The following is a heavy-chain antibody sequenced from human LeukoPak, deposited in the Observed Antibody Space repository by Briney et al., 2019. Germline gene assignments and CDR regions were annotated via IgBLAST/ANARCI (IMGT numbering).Heavy chain of an antibody. Sequence: GGSLRLSCAASGFTFSSYGMHWVRQATGKGLEWVSAIGTAGDTYYPGSVKGRFTISRENAKNSLYLQMNSLRAGDTAVYYCARAVCGGNGMDVWGQGTTVTVSS. CDR1: GFTFSSYG. CDR3: ARAVCGGNGMDV. D-gene: IGHD4-23*01. V-gene: IGHV3-13*01. CDR2: IGTAGDT. J-gene: IGHJ6*02.